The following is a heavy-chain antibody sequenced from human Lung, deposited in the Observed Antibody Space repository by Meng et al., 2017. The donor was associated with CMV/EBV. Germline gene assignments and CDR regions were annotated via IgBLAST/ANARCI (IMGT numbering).Heavy chain of an antibody. CDR3: ARDRAANSFDP. CDR2: IKEDGSDK. V-gene: IGHV3-7*01. D-gene: IGHD6-25*01. CDR1: GFTFINYW. Sequence: SCAGSGFTFINYWMSWVRQAPGKGLEWVANIKEDGSDKYYVDSVKGRFTISRDNAKNSLYLQMNSLRAEDTAVYYCARDRAANSFDPWGQGTLVTVSS. J-gene: IGHJ5*02.